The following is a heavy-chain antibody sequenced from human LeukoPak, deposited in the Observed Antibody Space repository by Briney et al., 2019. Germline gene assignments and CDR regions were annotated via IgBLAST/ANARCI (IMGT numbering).Heavy chain of an antibody. V-gene: IGHV3-21*01. CDR1: EFTFSSYN. J-gene: IGHJ4*02. D-gene: IGHD6-13*01. CDR2: ISSSSSYI. CDR3: ARDDSSLGGFIAAAGT. Sequence: GGSLRLSCVASEFTFSSYNMNWVRQAPGKGLEWVSSISSSSSYIYYADSVKGRFTISRDNAKNSLYLQMNNLRVEDTAVYHCARDDSSLGGFIAAAGTWGQGTLVTVSS.